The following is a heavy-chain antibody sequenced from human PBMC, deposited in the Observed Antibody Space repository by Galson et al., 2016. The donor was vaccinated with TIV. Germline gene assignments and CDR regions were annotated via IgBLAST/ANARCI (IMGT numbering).Heavy chain of an antibody. CDR1: GGTLSTYT. CDR3: ARDGEARLYDPNWFHS. V-gene: IGHV1-69*04. Sequence: SVKVSCKASGGTLSTYTISWVRQAPGQGLEWMGRITLVVGLANYAQKFQGRFTITADRSTTTAYMELRSLTSEDTAVYFCARDGEARLYDPNWFHSWGQGTLVTVSS. J-gene: IGHJ5*01. CDR2: ITLVVGLA. D-gene: IGHD3-3*01.